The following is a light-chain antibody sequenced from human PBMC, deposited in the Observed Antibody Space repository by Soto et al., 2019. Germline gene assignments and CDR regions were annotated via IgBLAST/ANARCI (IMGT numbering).Light chain of an antibody. CDR2: ATS. V-gene: IGKV3-15*01. Sequence: EIVVTQSPATLSVSPGERATLSCRASQSVGNNFAWYQQKPGQAPRLLIFATSTRATGVPARFSGSGSGTEFTPTIGSRQSEDFAVYYCQQYGDWPLTFGGGAKVEIE. J-gene: IGKJ4*01. CDR1: QSVGNN. CDR3: QQYGDWPLT.